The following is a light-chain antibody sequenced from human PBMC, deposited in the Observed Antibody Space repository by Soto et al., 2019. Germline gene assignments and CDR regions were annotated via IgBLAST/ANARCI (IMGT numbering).Light chain of an antibody. CDR3: QAWDSSTQV. Sequence: SYELTQPPSVSVSPGQTASITCSGDKLGDKYACWYQQKPGQAPVLVIYQDNKRPSGIPERFSGSNSGNTATLTISATQAIDEADYYCQAWDSSTQVFGGGTKVTVL. CDR2: QDN. CDR1: KLGDKY. J-gene: IGLJ2*01. V-gene: IGLV3-1*01.